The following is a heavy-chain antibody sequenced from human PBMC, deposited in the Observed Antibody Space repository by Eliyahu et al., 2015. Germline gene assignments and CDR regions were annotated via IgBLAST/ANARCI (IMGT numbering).Heavy chain of an antibody. J-gene: IGHJ4*02. CDR1: GGTFSRYD. V-gene: IGHV1-69*01. CDR3: ARGGEEHQLQSRPFDY. Sequence: QVQLVQSGAEVKKPGSSVRVXCKASGGTFSRYDXSWVRQAPGQGLEWMGGIIPMFGTPKYAQKFQGRVTITADESTSTVYIDMNSLKSEDTAVYYCARGGEEHQLQSRPFDYWGQGTLVTVSS. CDR2: IIPMFGTP. D-gene: IGHD2-2*01.